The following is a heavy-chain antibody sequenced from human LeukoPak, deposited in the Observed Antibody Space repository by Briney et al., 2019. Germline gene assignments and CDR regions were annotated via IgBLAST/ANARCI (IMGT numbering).Heavy chain of an antibody. CDR1: GVSISSYF. D-gene: IGHD3-10*01. CDR3: ARQLYSSGSYYAPVDV. CDR2: IHYSGST. Sequence: SETLSLTCTVSGVSISSYFWSWIRQPPGKGLEWIGSIHYSGSTYHDPSLKSRVTVSLDTSKNQFSLKLSSVTATDTAVYYCARQLYSSGSYYAPVDVWGKGTTVTISS. V-gene: IGHV4-59*05. J-gene: IGHJ6*04.